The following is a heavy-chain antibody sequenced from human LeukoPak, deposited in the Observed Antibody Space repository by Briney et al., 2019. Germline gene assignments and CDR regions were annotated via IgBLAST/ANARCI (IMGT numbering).Heavy chain of an antibody. CDR2: IYYSGNT. CDR1: GGSISSDY. J-gene: IGHJ4*02. CDR3: ARQTGSGLFILP. V-gene: IGHV4-59*04. D-gene: IGHD3/OR15-3a*01. Sequence: PSETLSLTCTVSGGSISSDYWSWIRQPPGKGLEWIGYIYYSGNTYYNASLKSQVSISIDTSKNQFSLRLTSVTAADTAVYYCARQTGSGLFILPGGQGTLVTVSS.